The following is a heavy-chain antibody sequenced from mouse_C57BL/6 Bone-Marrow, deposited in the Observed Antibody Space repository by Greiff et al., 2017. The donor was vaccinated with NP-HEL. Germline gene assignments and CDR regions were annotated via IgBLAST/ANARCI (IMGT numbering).Heavy chain of an antibody. CDR3: ARRDYYKAWFAY. CDR1: GYSFTGYY. V-gene: IGHV1-43*01. CDR2: INPSTGGT. J-gene: IGHJ3*01. Sequence: EVQLQESGPELVKPGASVKISCKASGYSFTGYYMHWVKQSSEKSLEWIGEINPSTGGTSYNQKFKGKATLTVDKSSSTAYMQLKSLTSEDSAVYYCARRDYYKAWFAYWGKGTLVTVSA. D-gene: IGHD2-12*01.